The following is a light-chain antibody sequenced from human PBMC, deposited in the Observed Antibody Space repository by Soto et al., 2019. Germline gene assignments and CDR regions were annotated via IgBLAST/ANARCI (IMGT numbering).Light chain of an antibody. Sequence: QSVLTQPASVSGSPGQSITISCTGTSSDVGGYNYVSWYQQHPGKAPKLMIYDVSNRPSGVSNRFSGSKSGNTASLTISGLQAEDEADYYCSSYTSLITLVFGGGTKLTVL. CDR1: SSDVGGYNY. CDR2: DVS. J-gene: IGLJ2*01. CDR3: SSYTSLITLV. V-gene: IGLV2-14*01.